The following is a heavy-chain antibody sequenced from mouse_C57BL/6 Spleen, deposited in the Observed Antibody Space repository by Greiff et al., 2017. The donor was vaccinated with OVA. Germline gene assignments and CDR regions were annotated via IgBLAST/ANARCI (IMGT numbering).Heavy chain of an antibody. D-gene: IGHD1-3*01. Sequence: EVTLMESGGGLVKPGGSLKLSCAASGFTFRDYGMHWVRQAPEKGLELVSYISSGSSTLYYADTVKGRFTISRDNAKNTLLLQMTSLGSEDTDMYYFAKKSSAWFAYWGQGTLVTVSA. CDR2: ISSGSSTL. V-gene: IGHV5-17*01. CDR1: GFTFRDYG. CDR3: AKKSSAWFAY. J-gene: IGHJ3*01.